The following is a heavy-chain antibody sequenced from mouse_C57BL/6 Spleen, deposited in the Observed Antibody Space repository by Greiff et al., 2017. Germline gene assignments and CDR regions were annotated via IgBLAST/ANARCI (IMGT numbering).Heavy chain of an antibody. CDR1: GYTFTSYT. D-gene: IGHD1-1*01. CDR2: INPSSGYT. V-gene: IGHV1-4*01. Sequence: QVQLQQSGAELARPGASVKMSCKASGYTFTSYTMHWVKQRPGQGLAWIGYINPSSGYTKYNQKFKDKATLASDKSSSTAYMQLSSLTSEDSAVYYCARGSYGSSYGAMDYWGQGTSVTVSS. J-gene: IGHJ4*01. CDR3: ARGSYGSSYGAMDY.